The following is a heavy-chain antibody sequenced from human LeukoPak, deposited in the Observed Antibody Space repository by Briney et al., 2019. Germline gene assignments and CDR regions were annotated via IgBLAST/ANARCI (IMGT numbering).Heavy chain of an antibody. D-gene: IGHD3-22*01. CDR3: ARVDPDYYYDSSGYRWGPFINY. V-gene: IGHV4-34*01. Sequence: PSESLSLTCAVYGGSFSGYYWSWIRQPPGKGLEWIGEMNHSGRNNYNPSLKSRVTISVDTSKNQFSLKLSSVTAADTAVYYCARVDPDYYYDSSGYRWGPFINYWGQGTLVTVSS. CDR2: MNHSGRN. J-gene: IGHJ4*02. CDR1: GGSFSGYY.